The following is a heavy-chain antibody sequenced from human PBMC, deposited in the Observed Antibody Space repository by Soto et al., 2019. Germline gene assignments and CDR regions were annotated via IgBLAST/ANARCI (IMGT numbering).Heavy chain of an antibody. CDR3: ARRDITVKYYFDY. D-gene: IGHD4-17*01. V-gene: IGHV4-39*01. Sequence: QLQLQESGPGLVKPSETLSLTCTVSGGSISSSSYYWGWIRQPPGKGLEWIGSIYYSGSTYYNPSLKSRVTISVDTSKNQFSLKLSSVTAADTAVYYCARRDITVKYYFDYWGQGTLVTVSS. CDR2: IYYSGST. J-gene: IGHJ4*02. CDR1: GGSISSSSYY.